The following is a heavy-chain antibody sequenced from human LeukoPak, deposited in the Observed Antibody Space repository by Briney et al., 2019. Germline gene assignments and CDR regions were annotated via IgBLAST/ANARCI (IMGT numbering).Heavy chain of an antibody. V-gene: IGHV3-53*01. CDR3: ARDRDALDI. CDR1: GFTFNNAW. J-gene: IGHJ3*02. CDR2: IYSGGST. Sequence: GGSLRLSCAASGFTFNNAWMSWVRQAPGKGLEWVSVIYSGGSTYYADAVKGRFIISRDNSKNTVFLQMNSLRAEDTAMYFCARDRDALDIWGQGTMVTVSS.